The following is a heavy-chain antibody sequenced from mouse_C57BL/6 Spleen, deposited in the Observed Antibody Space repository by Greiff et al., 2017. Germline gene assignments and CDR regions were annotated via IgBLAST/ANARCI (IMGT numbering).Heavy chain of an antibody. CDR3: ARCYYGRSLYYFDY. Sequence: VQLQQSGAELARPGASVKMSCKASGYTFTSYTMHWVKQRPGQGLEWIGYINPSSGYTKYNQKFKDKATLTADKSSSTSYMQLSSLTSEDSAVYYCARCYYGRSLYYFDYWGQGTTLTVSS. V-gene: IGHV1-4*01. CDR1: GYTFTSYT. D-gene: IGHD1-1*01. CDR2: INPSSGYT. J-gene: IGHJ2*01.